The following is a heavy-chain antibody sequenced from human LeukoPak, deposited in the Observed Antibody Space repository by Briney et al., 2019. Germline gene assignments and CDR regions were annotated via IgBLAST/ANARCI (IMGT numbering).Heavy chain of an antibody. CDR3: ARKRGSYVFDY. CDR1: GGSFSGYY. Sequence: SETLSLTCAVYGGSFSGYYWSWIRQPPGKGLEWIGEINHSGSTNYNPSLKSRVTISVDTSKNQFSLKLSSVTAADTAVYYCARKRGSYVFDYWGQGTLVTVSP. J-gene: IGHJ4*02. D-gene: IGHD1-26*01. CDR2: INHSGST. V-gene: IGHV4-34*01.